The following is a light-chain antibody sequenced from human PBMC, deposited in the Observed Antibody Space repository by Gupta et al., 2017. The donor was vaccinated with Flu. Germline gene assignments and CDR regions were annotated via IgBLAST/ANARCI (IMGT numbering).Light chain of an antibody. J-gene: IGKJ3*01. V-gene: IGKV1-27*01. CDR2: GAY. CDR3: QKNNWAPLP. CDR1: QGIGNY. Sequence: LKMTSPPSSLSTSVADRVTITCRESQGIGNYLAWYQQKPGKVTRLLNYGAYTLQSGAASRFSGSGSGEVLLKTIRSVDAEVGVTYFSQKNNWAPLPFGPGTRVDI.